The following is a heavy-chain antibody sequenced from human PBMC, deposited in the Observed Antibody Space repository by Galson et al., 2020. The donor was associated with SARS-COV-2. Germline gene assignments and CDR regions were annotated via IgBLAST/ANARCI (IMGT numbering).Heavy chain of an antibody. D-gene: IGHD6-13*01. CDR2: IYTSGST. V-gene: IGHV4-61*02. J-gene: IGHJ3*02. CDR1: GGSISSGSYY. Sequence: SETLSLTCTVSGGSISSGSYYWSWIRQPAGKGLEWIGRIYTSGSTNYNPSLKSRVTISVDTSKNQFSLKLSSVTAADTAVYYCARDSSSWYGDAFDIWGQGTMVTVSS. CDR3: ARDSSSWYGDAFDI.